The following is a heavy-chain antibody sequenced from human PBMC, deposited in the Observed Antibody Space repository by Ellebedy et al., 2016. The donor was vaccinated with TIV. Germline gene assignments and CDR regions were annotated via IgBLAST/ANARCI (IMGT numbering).Heavy chain of an antibody. Sequence: ASVKVSXXASGYTFSRYGINWVRQAPGQGLEWMGWISAYNGNINFARKFQGRFTMTTDTSTSTAYMELRSLRSDDTAVYYCAKGRRIAPVGSDLYYYYGMDVWGQGTTVTVSS. CDR1: GYTFSRYG. CDR2: ISAYNGNI. V-gene: IGHV1-18*01. D-gene: IGHD6-13*01. J-gene: IGHJ6*02. CDR3: AKGRRIAPVGSDLYYYYGMDV.